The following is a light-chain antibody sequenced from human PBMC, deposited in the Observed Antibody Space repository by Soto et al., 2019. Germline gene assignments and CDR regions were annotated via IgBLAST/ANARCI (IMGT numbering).Light chain of an antibody. V-gene: IGKV3-15*01. Sequence: IVMTQSPGTLSFSPGERATLSCRASQNIGNKVGWYQQKPGQAPRLLIYGASTRATGIPVRFSGSGSGTEFTLTITSRQSADSAVYYCQEYNYRQPSTFGGGTKVEMK. CDR3: QEYNYRQPST. J-gene: IGKJ4*01. CDR1: QNIGNK. CDR2: GAS.